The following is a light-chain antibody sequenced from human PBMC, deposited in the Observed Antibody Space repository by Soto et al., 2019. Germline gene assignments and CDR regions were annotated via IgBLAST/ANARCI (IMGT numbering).Light chain of an antibody. CDR3: QSYDSSLSSYV. Sequence: QSVLTQPPSVSGAPGQRVTISCTGSTSNIGTVYDVHWYRQLPGTAPKLLIYGNSNRPSGVPDRFSGSKSGTSASLAITGLQPEDEADYYCQSYDSSLSSYVFGTGTKVTVL. CDR2: GNS. J-gene: IGLJ1*01. V-gene: IGLV1-40*01. CDR1: TSNIGTVYD.